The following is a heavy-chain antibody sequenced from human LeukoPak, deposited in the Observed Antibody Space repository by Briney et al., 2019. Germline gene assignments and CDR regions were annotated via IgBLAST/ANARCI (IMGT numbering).Heavy chain of an antibody. V-gene: IGHV1-69*05. J-gene: IGHJ6*03. CDR3: ASESTSNFYMDV. CDR2: IIPIFGTA. Sequence: RGASVKVSCKASGGTLSSYAFSWVRQAPGQGLEWMGGIIPIFGTASYAQKFQGRVTIATDESTSTAYMELSSLRSEDTAVYYCASESTSNFYMDVWGKGTTVTVSS. CDR1: GGTLSSYA. D-gene: IGHD2-2*01.